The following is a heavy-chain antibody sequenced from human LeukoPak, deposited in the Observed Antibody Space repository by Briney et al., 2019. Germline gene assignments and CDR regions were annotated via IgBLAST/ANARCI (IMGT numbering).Heavy chain of an antibody. CDR2: ISGSGGST. CDR3: AKVSRIPRTKPPTIAVFEAFDI. Sequence: GGSLRLSCAASGFTFSSYGMSWVRQAPGKGLECVSSISGSGGSTYYADSVKGRFTISRDNSKNTLYLQMNSLRAEDTAVYYCAKVSRIPRTKPPTIAVFEAFDIWGPGTMVTVSS. D-gene: IGHD6-19*01. CDR1: GFTFSSYG. J-gene: IGHJ3*02. V-gene: IGHV3-23*01.